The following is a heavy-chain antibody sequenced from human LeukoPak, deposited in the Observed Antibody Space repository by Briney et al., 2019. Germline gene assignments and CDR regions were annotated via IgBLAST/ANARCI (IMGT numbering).Heavy chain of an antibody. D-gene: IGHD3-22*01. CDR1: GYTFTSYY. J-gene: IGHJ4*02. CDR3: ARDSGSSCYSVDY. Sequence: GASVKVSCKASGYTFTSYYMHWVRQAPGQGLEWMGRIIPNRGGTNHAQKFQGRVTMTRDTSISTAYMELSGLRSDDTAVYYCARDSGSSCYSVDYWGQGTLGTGSS. V-gene: IGHV1-2*06. CDR2: IIPNRGGT.